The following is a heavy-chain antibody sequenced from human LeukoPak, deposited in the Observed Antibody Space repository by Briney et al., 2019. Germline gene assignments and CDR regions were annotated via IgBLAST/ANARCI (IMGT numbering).Heavy chain of an antibody. CDR1: GFTVSSNY. CDR2: IYSGGST. CDR3: ARDISSGYCDAFDI. D-gene: IGHD3-22*01. V-gene: IGHV3-53*04. Sequence: PGGSLRLSCAASGFTVSSNYMSWVRQAPGKGLEWVSVIYSGGSTYYADSVKGRFTISRHNSKNTLYLQMNSLRAEDTAVYYCARDISSGYCDAFDIWGQGTIVTVFS. J-gene: IGHJ3*02.